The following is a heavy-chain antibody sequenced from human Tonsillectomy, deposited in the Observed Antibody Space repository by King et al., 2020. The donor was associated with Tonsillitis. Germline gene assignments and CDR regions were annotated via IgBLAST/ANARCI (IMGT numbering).Heavy chain of an antibody. CDR2: INPNSGGT. Sequence: VQLVESGAEVKKPGASVKVSCKASGYTFNDHYIHWVRQAPGQGLEWLGWINPNSGGTNYAQKFQGRVTITGDKSIRTAYMEVNRLRSDDTAVYYCARAHNDWEGHSPYYFDHWGQGTRVTVSS. CDR1: GYTFNDHY. CDR3: ARAHNDWEGHSPYYFDH. J-gene: IGHJ4*02. D-gene: IGHD1-26*01. V-gene: IGHV1-2*02.